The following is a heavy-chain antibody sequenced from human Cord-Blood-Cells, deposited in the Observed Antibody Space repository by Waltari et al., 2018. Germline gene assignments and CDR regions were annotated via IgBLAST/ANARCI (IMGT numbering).Heavy chain of an antibody. Sequence: QVQLVQSGAEVKKPGSSVKVSCKASGGTFSSYAISWVRQAPGQGLEWMGGIIPIFGTANYAQKFQGRVTITADESTSTAYMELSSLRSEDTAVYYCARREGGMFCSSTSCPFDIWGQGTMVTVSS. CDR2: IIPIFGTA. D-gene: IGHD2-2*01. J-gene: IGHJ3*02. V-gene: IGHV1-69*01. CDR3: ARREGGMFCSSTSCPFDI. CDR1: GGTFSSYA.